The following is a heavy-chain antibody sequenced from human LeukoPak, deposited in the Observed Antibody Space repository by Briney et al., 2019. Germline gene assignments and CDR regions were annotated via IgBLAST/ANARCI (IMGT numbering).Heavy chain of an antibody. D-gene: IGHD2-15*01. Sequence: GGSLRLSCAASGFTFSNYWMTWVRPAPGKGLEWVANIGQDGGEKYYVDSVKGRFTISRDNTKDSLYLQMNSLGAEDTALYYCARLQAGSYWGRGTLVTVSS. J-gene: IGHJ4*02. CDR2: IGQDGGEK. V-gene: IGHV3-7*01. CDR1: GFTFSNYW. CDR3: ARLQAGSY.